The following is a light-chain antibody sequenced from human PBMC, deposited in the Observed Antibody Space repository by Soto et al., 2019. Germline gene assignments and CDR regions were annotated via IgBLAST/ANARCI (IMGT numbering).Light chain of an antibody. V-gene: IGKV1-5*03. CDR2: KAS. Sequence: DIQMPQSPSTLSASVGDRVTITCRSSQSISSWLAWYQQKPGKAPKLLIYKASSLESGVPSRFSGSGSGTEFTLTISSLQPDDFATYYCQQYNSYSTWTFGQGTKVDI. J-gene: IGKJ1*01. CDR1: QSISSW. CDR3: QQYNSYSTWT.